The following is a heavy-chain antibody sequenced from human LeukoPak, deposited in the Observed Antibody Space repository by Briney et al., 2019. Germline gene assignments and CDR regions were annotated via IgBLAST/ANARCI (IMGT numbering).Heavy chain of an antibody. V-gene: IGHV4-34*01. J-gene: IGHJ5*02. D-gene: IGHD2-15*01. CDR2: INHSGST. CDR3: ARGGDIVVVVAATRRFDP. Sequence: PSETLSLTCAVYGGSFSGYYWSWIRQPPGKGLEWIGEINHSGSTNYNPSLKSRVTISVDTSKNQFSLKLSSVTAADTAVYYCARGGDIVVVVAATRRFDPWGQGTLVTVSS. CDR1: GGSFSGYY.